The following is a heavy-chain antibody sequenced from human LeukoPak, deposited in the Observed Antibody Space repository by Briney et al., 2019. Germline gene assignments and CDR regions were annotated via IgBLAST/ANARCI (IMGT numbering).Heavy chain of an antibody. D-gene: IGHD5-24*01. J-gene: IGHJ6*03. CDR1: GGSISSGDYY. Sequence: PSETLSLTCTVSGGSISSGDYYWSWIRQPPGKGLEWIGYIYYSGSTYYNPSLKSRVTISVDTSKNQFSLKLSSVTAADTAVYYCARDRRARRWDMDVWGKGTTVTVSS. CDR2: IYYSGST. CDR3: ARDRRARRWDMDV. V-gene: IGHV4-30-4*08.